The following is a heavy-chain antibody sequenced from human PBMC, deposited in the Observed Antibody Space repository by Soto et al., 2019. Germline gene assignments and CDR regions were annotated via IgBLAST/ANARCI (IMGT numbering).Heavy chain of an antibody. CDR3: ARDGGLLTASWHYDL. CDR1: GYSFTNYC. J-gene: IGHJ2*01. CDR2: INPRTGST. Sequence: QVQLVQSGADVKKPGTSVKVSCKAAGYSFTNYCMYWVRQAPGQGLEWMGMINPRTGSTRYAQKFQDRVTLTRDTSTTTVYMELSTLISDDTAVYYCARDGGLLTASWHYDLRGPGTLVTVSS. D-gene: IGHD2-15*01. V-gene: IGHV1-46*01.